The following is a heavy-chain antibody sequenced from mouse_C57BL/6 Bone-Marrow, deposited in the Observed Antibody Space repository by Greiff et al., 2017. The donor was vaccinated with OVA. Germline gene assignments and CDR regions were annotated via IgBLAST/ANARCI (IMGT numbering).Heavy chain of an antibody. J-gene: IGHJ2*01. CDR2: IYPGDGDT. V-gene: IGHV1-82*01. CDR3: ARRRLLLDY. Sequence: VKLMESGPELVKPGASVKISCKASGYAFSSSWMNWVKQRPGKGLEWIGRIYPGDGDTNYNGKFKGKATLTADKSSSTAYMQLSSLTSEDSAVYFCARRRLLLDYWGQGTTLTVSS. D-gene: IGHD1-1*01. CDR1: GYAFSSSW.